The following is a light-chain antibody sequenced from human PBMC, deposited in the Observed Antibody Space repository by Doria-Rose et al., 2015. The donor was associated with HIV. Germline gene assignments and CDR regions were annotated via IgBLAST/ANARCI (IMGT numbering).Light chain of an antibody. Sequence: TQSPGTLSLSPGERATLSCRASQSFSSTYVAWYQQKPGQAPSLLIYDGSTRATGIPDRFSASGSGTDFALTINRLEPGDFALYYCHQYGTSWTFGQGTKVEI. V-gene: IGKV3-20*01. CDR1: QSFSSTY. J-gene: IGKJ1*01. CDR3: HQYGTSWT. CDR2: DGS.